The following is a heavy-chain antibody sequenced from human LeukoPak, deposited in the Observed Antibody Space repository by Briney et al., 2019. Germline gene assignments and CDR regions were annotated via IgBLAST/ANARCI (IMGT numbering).Heavy chain of an antibody. CDR2: IIPIFGTA. CDR3: ARVEGVYSAEYCSGGSCRYAMDV. CDR1: GGTFRSYA. D-gene: IGHD2-15*01. V-gene: IGHV1-69*13. J-gene: IGHJ6*02. Sequence: SVKVSCKASGGTFRSYAISWVRQAPGQGLEWMGGIIPIFGTANYAQKFLGRVTITADESTSTAYMELSSLRSEDTAVYYCARVEGVYSAEYCSGGSCRYAMDVWGQGTTVTVSS.